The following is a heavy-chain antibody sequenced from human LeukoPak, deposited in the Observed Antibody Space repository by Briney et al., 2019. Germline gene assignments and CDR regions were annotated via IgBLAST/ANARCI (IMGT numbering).Heavy chain of an antibody. Sequence: SSETLSLTCAVSGGSISSSNWWSWVRQPPGKGLEWIGEIYHSGSTNYNPSLKSRVTISVDKSKNQFSLKLSSVTAADTAVYYCARERGLGDYSFQRWGQGTLVTVSS. D-gene: IGHD4-17*01. V-gene: IGHV4-4*02. J-gene: IGHJ1*01. CDR1: GGSISSSNW. CDR2: IYHSGST. CDR3: ARERGLGDYSFQR.